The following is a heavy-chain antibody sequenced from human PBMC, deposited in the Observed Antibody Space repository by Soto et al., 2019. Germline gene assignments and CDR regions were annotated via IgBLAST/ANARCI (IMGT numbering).Heavy chain of an antibody. J-gene: IGHJ4*02. Sequence: PSETLSLTCTVSGGSISSGDYYWSWIRQPPGKGLEWIGYISYSGSTHYSPSLKSRVSITVDTSKNQFSLNLASVSAEDTAVYYCARGIRIWSGYQFAYYFDYWGQGTLVTVSS. CDR3: ARGIRIWSGYQFAYYFDY. CDR1: GGSISSGDYY. CDR2: ISYSGST. D-gene: IGHD3-3*01. V-gene: IGHV4-30-4*08.